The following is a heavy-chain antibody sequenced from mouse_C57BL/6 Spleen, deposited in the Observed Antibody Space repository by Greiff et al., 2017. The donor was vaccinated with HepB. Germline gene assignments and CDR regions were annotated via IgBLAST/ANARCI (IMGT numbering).Heavy chain of an antibody. CDR1: GYTFTSYW. J-gene: IGHJ3*01. Sequence: VQLQQPGAELVKPGASVKLSCKASGYTFTSYWMQWVKQRPGQGLEWIGEIDPSDSYTNYNQKFKGKATLTVDTSSSTAYMQLSSLTSEDSAVYYCADTRFAYWGQGTLVTVSA. V-gene: IGHV1-50*01. CDR2: IDPSDSYT. CDR3: ADTRFAY.